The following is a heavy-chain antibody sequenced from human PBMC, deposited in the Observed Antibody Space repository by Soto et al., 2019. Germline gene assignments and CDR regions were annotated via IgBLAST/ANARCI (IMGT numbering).Heavy chain of an antibody. D-gene: IGHD2-2*01. CDR3: ARDQLPAASSNYDY. V-gene: IGHV1-18*01. J-gene: IGHJ4*02. CDR2: ISAYNGNT. Sequence: ASVKVSCNASGYTFTSYGISWVRQAPGQGLEWMGWISAYNGNTNYAQKLQGRVTMTTDTSTSTAYMELRSLRSDDTAVYYCARDQLPAASSNYDYWGQGTLVTVSS. CDR1: GYTFTSYG.